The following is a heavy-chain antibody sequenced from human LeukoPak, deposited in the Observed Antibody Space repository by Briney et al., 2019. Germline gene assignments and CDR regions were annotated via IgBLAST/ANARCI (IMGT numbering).Heavy chain of an antibody. CDR2: ISGSGGST. D-gene: IGHD6-13*01. V-gene: IGHV3-23*01. J-gene: IGHJ4*02. CDR1: GFTFSSYA. Sequence: PGGSLRLSCAASGFTFSSYAMGWVRQAPGKGLEWRAAISGSGGSTYYADSVKGRFTISRDTSKNTLYLQMNSLRAEDTAVYYCAKEDGSSWYSRSSYYFDYWGQGTLVTVSS. CDR3: AKEDGSSWYSRSSYYFDY.